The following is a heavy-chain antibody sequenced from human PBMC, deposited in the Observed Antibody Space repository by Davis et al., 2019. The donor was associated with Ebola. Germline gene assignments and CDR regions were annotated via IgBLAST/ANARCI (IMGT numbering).Heavy chain of an antibody. CDR1: GGSISSYY. CDR3: ARSGVRGVIPRYNWFDP. D-gene: IGHD3-10*01. CDR2: IYYSGRT. J-gene: IGHJ5*02. Sequence: SETLSLACTVPGGSISSYYWSWIRQPPGKGLEGIGYIYYSGRTNYNPSLKSRVTISVDTSKNQFSLKLSSVTAADTAVYYCARSGVRGVIPRYNWFDPWGQGTLVTVSS. V-gene: IGHV4-59*01.